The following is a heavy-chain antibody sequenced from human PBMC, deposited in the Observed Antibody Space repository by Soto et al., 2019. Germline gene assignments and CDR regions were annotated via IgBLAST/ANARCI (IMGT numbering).Heavy chain of an antibody. Sequence: SQTLSLTCVISGDSVSSDSAAWIWIRQSPSRGLEWLGRTYYRSKWSNDYAVSVKSRITINPDTSKNQFSLHLNSVTPEDTAVYYCAGVPWFRGMDVWGQGTPVTVSS. CDR2: TYYRSKWSN. CDR1: GDSVSSDSAA. CDR3: AGVPWFRGMDV. D-gene: IGHD3-10*01. V-gene: IGHV6-1*01. J-gene: IGHJ6*02.